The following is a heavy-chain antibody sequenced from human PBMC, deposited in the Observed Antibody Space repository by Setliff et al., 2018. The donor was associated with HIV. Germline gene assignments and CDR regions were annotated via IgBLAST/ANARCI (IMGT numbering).Heavy chain of an antibody. V-gene: IGHV4-61*02. CDR3: ASVPKERSASYYYYYYMDV. CDR1: GGSISSGSYY. CDR2: IYTSGST. J-gene: IGHJ6*03. Sequence: PSETLSLTCTVSGGSISSGSYYWSWIRQPAGKGLEWIGRIYTSGSTNYNPSLKSRVTISIDTSKNQFSLKLSSVTAADTAVYYCASVPKERSASYYYYYYMDVWGKGTTVTVSS. D-gene: IGHD2-2*01.